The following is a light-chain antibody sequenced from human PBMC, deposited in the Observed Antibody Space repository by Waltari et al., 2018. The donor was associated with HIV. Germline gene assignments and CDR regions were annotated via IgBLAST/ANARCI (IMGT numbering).Light chain of an antibody. CDR2: GAS. CDR3: QQYGSSPFT. J-gene: IGKJ3*01. Sequence: EIVLTQSPGTLSLSPGERATLSCRASQSVSSSYLAWYQQKPGQAPSLLISGASSRANGIPDSFSGGGSVTDFTLTISRLEPQDFAVYYCQQYGSSPFTFGPGTKVDIK. CDR1: QSVSSSY. V-gene: IGKV3-20*01.